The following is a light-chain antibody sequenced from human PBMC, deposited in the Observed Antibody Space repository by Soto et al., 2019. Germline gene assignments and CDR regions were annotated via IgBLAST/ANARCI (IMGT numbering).Light chain of an antibody. CDR1: QRVSSY. Sequence: PGERATLSCRASQRVSSYLAWYQQKPGQAPRLLIYDASNRATGIPARFSGSESGTDFTLTISSLEPEDFAVYYCQQRSNWPPWTFGQGTKVEIK. CDR3: QQRSNWPPWT. V-gene: IGKV3-11*01. CDR2: DAS. J-gene: IGKJ1*01.